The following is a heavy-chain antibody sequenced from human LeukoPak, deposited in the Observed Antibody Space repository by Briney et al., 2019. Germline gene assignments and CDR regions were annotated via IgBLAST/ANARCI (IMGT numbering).Heavy chain of an antibody. D-gene: IGHD3-16*01. V-gene: IGHV3-23*01. J-gene: IGHJ4*02. CDR1: GFTFSSYA. CDR2: ISGSGGST. Sequence: GGSLRLSCAASGFTFSSYAMSWVRQAPGKGLEWVSAISGSGGSTYYADSVKGRFTISRDNSKNTLYLQVNSLRAEDTAVYYCAKRGMGGSSNHLDYWGQGTLVTVSS. CDR3: AKRGMGGSSNHLDY.